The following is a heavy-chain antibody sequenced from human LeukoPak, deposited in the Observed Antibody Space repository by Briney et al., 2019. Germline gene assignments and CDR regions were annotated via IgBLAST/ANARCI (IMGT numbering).Heavy chain of an antibody. J-gene: IGHJ4*02. CDR1: GGSIRSSNW. V-gene: IGHV4-4*02. CDR3: ARDPHSGSGDY. D-gene: IGHD1-26*01. Sequence: PSGTLSLACTVSGGSIRSSNWWSWVRQPPGKGLEWIGEVYPSGDTSYSPPLKSRVTISIDKSKNQAYLRLSSMTAADTAMYYCARDPHSGSGDYWGQGTLVSVSS. CDR2: VYPSGDT.